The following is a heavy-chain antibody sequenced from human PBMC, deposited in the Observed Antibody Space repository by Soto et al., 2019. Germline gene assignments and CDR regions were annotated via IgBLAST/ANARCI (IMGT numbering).Heavy chain of an antibody. Sequence: PGGSLRLSCAASGFTVGSNYMSWVRQAPGKGLEWVSVIYSGGSTYYADSVKGRFTISRDNSKNTLYLQMNSLRAEDTAVYYCARDYYDILTGAPEGAFXIWGQGTMVXVSS. J-gene: IGHJ3*02. CDR1: GFTVGSNY. V-gene: IGHV3-66*01. CDR3: ARDYYDILTGAPEGAFXI. D-gene: IGHD3-9*01. CDR2: IYSGGST.